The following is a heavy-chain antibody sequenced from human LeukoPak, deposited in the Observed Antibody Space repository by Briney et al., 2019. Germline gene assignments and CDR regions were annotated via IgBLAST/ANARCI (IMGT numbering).Heavy chain of an antibody. J-gene: IGHJ6*03. CDR2: IRYDGSNK. CDR1: GFTFSSYV. CDR3: AKGGVGYYYYMDV. D-gene: IGHD2-8*01. V-gene: IGHV3-30*02. Sequence: GGSLRLSCAASGFTFSSYVMHWVRQAPGKGLEWVAFIRYDGSNKYYADSVKGRFTISRDNAKNSLYLQMNSLRAEDMALYYCAKGGVGYYYYMDVWGRGTTVTVSS.